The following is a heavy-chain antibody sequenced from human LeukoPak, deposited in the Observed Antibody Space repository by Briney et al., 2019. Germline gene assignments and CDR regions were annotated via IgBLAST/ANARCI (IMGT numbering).Heavy chain of an antibody. V-gene: IGHV1-8*01. D-gene: IGHD6-6*01. CDR1: GYTFTSYD. CDR3: ARGLYSSSQLGS. J-gene: IGHJ4*02. Sequence: ASVKVSCKASGYTFTSYDINWVRQATGQGLEWMGWMNPNSGNTGYAQRFQGRVAMTWNTSISTAYMDLSSLRSEDSAVYYCARGLYSSSQLGSWGQGTLVTVSS. CDR2: MNPNSGNT.